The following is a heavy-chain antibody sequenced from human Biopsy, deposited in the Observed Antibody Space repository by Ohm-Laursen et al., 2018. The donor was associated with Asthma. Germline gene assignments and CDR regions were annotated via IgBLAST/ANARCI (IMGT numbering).Heavy chain of an antibody. J-gene: IGHJ4*02. CDR2: INSVFGTT. Sequence: SSVKVSCKSLGGTFNTYVIGWVRQAPGQGLEWTGGINSVFGTTTYPQKFQDRVTITADDSTSTVCMELSSLRSEDTAVYYCARKAGSCISRTCYSLDFWGQGTLVTVSS. V-gene: IGHV1-69*01. D-gene: IGHD2-2*01. CDR3: ARKAGSCISRTCYSLDF. CDR1: GGTFNTYV.